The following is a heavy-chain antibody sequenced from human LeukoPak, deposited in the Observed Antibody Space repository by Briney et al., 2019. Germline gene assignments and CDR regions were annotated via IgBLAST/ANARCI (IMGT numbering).Heavy chain of an antibody. J-gene: IGHJ4*02. CDR2: INPFSGGT. V-gene: IGHV1-2*02. D-gene: IGHD2-2*01. CDR3: ARANFLSCSSTSCLFNY. Sequence: ASVKVSCKASEYTFTYYYLHWVRQAPGQGFEWMGWINPFSGGTNYVQKFQGRVTMTRDTSISTAYMELSRLRSDDTAVYYCARANFLSCSSTSCLFNYWGQGTLVTVSS. CDR1: EYTFTYYY.